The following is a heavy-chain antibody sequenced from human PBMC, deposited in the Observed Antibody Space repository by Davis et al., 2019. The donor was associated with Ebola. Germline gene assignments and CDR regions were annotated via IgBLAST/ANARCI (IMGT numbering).Heavy chain of an antibody. CDR1: GFTVSSNY. J-gene: IGHJ6*04. V-gene: IGHV3-53*01. Sequence: PGGSLRLSCAASGFTVSSNYMSWVRQAPGKGLEWVSVIYSGGSTYYADSVKGRFTISRDNSKNTLYLQMTSLRAEDTAVYYFARDLNHPYYDILTGYYLQTYGMDVWGKGTTVTVSS. CDR2: IYSGGST. D-gene: IGHD3-9*01. CDR3: ARDLNHPYYDILTGYYLQTYGMDV.